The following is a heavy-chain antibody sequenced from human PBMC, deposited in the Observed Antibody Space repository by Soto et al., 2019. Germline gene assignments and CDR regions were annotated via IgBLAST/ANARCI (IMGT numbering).Heavy chain of an antibody. Sequence: QVQLVQSGAEVKKPGASVKVSCKASVYTFTSYGISWVRQAPGQGLEWMGWISAYNGKTNYAQKLQGRVTMTTDTSTSTAYMELRSLRSDDTAVYYCARSLWKQLDPDDAFDIWGQGTMVTVSS. CDR2: ISAYNGKT. V-gene: IGHV1-18*01. CDR1: VYTFTSYG. J-gene: IGHJ3*02. D-gene: IGHD6-13*01. CDR3: ARSLWKQLDPDDAFDI.